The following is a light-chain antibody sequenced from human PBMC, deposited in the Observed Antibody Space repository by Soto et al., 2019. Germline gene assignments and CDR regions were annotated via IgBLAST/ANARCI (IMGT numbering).Light chain of an antibody. Sequence: EIVLTQSPATLSLSPGERATLSCRASQSVSSYLAWYQQKPGQAPRLLIYDASTRATGIPARFSGRGSGTEFSLTITSLQSEDFAVYYCQQYNNWPLTFGGGTKVDI. V-gene: IGKV3-15*01. J-gene: IGKJ4*01. CDR1: QSVSSY. CDR3: QQYNNWPLT. CDR2: DAS.